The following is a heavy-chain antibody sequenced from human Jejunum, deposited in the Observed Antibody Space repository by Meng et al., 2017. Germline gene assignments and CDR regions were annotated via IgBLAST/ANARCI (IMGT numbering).Heavy chain of an antibody. CDR1: GFTFNSYW. D-gene: IGHD4-11*01. CDR3: ARRQYERGGPFDP. V-gene: IGHV3-74*01. CDR2: IKNDGSST. Sequence: GGSLRLSCAASGFTFNSYWMHWVRQGPGKGLVWVSQIKNDGSSTDYADSVKGRFTISRDNAKNTVYLQMNDLRAEDTAVYYCARRQYERGGPFDPWGQGTLVTVSS. J-gene: IGHJ5*02.